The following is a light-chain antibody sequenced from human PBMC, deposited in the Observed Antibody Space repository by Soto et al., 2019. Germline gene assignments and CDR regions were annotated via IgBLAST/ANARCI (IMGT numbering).Light chain of an antibody. V-gene: IGKV3-15*01. CDR2: GAS. Sequence: EMVMTQSPATLSVAPVQKAPLSSRASQSVSSNLAWYQQKPGQAPRLLIYGASTRATGIPARFSGSGSGTEFTLTISSLQSEDFAAYYCQQYNNWPRTVGQGTQVDIK. CDR3: QQYNNWPRT. J-gene: IGKJ1*01. CDR1: QSVSSN.